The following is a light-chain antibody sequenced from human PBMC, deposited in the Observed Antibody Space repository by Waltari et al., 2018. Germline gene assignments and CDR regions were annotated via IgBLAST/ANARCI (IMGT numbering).Light chain of an antibody. CDR1: NIAKKN. CDR2: YDS. J-gene: IGLJ1*01. Sequence: SYVLTQPPSVSVAPGETAGIACGGNNIAKKNVHWYQQRPGQAPTLVIFYDSDRPSGIPERFSGSNSGNTATLTISRVEAGDEADYYCQVWDTNLDQYVFGPGTKVTVL. V-gene: IGLV3-21*04. CDR3: QVWDTNLDQYV.